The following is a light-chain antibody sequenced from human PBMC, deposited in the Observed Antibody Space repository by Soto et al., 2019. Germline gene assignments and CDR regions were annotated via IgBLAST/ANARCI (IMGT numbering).Light chain of an antibody. J-gene: IGLJ3*02. CDR1: SGNIASNY. CDR2: EDN. CDR3: QSYDSTDWV. V-gene: IGLV6-57*03. Sequence: LTQPHSVSESPGKAVTISCTRSSGNIASNYVQWYQRRPGSAPTTVIYEDNQRPSGVPDRFSGSIDSSSNSASLTISGLKTEDEADYYCQSYDSTDWVFGGGTKLTVL.